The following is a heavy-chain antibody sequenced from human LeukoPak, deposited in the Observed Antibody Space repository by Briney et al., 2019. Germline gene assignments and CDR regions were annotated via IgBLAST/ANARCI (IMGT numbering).Heavy chain of an antibody. D-gene: IGHD4-23*01. Sequence: GGSLRLSCVASGLPIADFAMHWVRQAPGKGLVWVSRINSDGSSTSYADSVKGRFTISRDNAKNTLYLQMNSLRAEDTAVYYCARARYGGNYYFDYWGQGTLVTVSS. J-gene: IGHJ4*02. CDR3: ARARYGGNYYFDY. CDR1: GLPIADFA. V-gene: IGHV3-74*01. CDR2: INSDGSST.